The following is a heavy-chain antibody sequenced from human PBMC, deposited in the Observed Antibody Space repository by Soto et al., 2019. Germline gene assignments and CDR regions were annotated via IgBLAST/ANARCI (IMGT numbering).Heavy chain of an antibody. CDR3: ARPRYGDNDPFDI. CDR1: GFTFNTYS. J-gene: IGHJ3*02. CDR2: ISSSSTYI. Sequence: EVQLVESGGGLVKPGGSLRLSCAASGFTFNTYSINWVRQAPGKGLEWVSSISSSSTYIYYADSVKGRFTISRDNAKNSLYLQMNSLRAEDTAVYYCARPRYGDNDPFDIWGQGTMVTVSS. D-gene: IGHD4-17*01. V-gene: IGHV3-21*01.